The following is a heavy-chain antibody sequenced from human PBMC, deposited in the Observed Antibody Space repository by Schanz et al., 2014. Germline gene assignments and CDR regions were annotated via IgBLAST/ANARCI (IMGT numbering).Heavy chain of an antibody. CDR1: GGSISGYY. D-gene: IGHD6-13*01. CDR2: IYSSGST. V-gene: IGHV4-59*08. CDR3: ARAAGPVDY. Sequence: QVQLQESGPGLEKPSETLSLTCTVSGGSISGYYWTWVRQSPGKGLEWIGYIYSSGSTNYNPSLKSRVTMSVDTSNNQFSLRLSSVTAEDTAVYYCARAAGPVDYWGQGTLVTVSS. J-gene: IGHJ4*02.